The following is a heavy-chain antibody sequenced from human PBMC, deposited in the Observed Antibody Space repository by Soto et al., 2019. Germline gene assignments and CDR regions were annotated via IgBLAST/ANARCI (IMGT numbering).Heavy chain of an antibody. V-gene: IGHV3-33*08. D-gene: IGHD6-25*01. J-gene: IGHJ5*02. CDR3: TREGTFGSGCNEAWFDP. Sequence: QEQLAESGGGVVQPGRSLRLSCTASGFTFSSFGMSWVRQAPGKGLEWVALIWYDGSKEYYADSVKGRFTISRDDSKNTVYLQMDSLRAEDTAVYYCTREGTFGSGCNEAWFDPWGQGTLVTVSS. CDR2: IWYDGSKE. CDR1: GFTFSSFG.